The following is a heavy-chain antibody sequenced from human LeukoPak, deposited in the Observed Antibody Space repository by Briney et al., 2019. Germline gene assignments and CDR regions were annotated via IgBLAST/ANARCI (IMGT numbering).Heavy chain of an antibody. Sequence: GGSLRLSCAASGFSFITYAMSWVRQAPGKGLEWVSGITGSGGSTYYADSVRGRFIISRDNSKNTLYLQMNSLRAEDTAVYYCAKDLYPMVRGVIIGGPFDYWGQGTLVTVSS. CDR3: AKDLYPMVRGVIIGGPFDY. CDR1: GFSFITYA. D-gene: IGHD3-10*01. CDR2: ITGSGGST. V-gene: IGHV3-23*01. J-gene: IGHJ4*02.